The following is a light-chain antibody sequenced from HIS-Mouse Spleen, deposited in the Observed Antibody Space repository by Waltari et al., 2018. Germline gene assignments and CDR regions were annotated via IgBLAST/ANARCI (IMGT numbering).Light chain of an antibody. CDR3: QQLNSYPPT. Sequence: ILLTQSASFLPASVGDSVAITCRASQGISSYLAWYQQKPGKAPKLLIYAASTLQSGVPSRFSGSGSGTEFTLTISSLQPEDFATYYCQQLNSYPPTFGQGTKVEIK. CDR2: AAS. V-gene: IGKV1-9*01. CDR1: QGISSY. J-gene: IGKJ1*01.